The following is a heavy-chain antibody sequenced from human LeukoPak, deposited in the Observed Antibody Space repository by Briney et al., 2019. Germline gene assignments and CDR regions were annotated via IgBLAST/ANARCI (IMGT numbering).Heavy chain of an antibody. CDR1: GFTFSSYA. CDR3: AGSILTGYPNFDY. D-gene: IGHD3-9*01. J-gene: IGHJ4*02. CDR2: ISGSGGST. V-gene: IGHV3-23*01. Sequence: PGGSLRLSCAASGFTFSSYAMSWVRQAPGKGLEWVSAISGSGGSTYYADSVRGRFTISRDNAKNSLYLQMNSLRAEDTAVYYCAGSILTGYPNFDYWGQGTLVTVSS.